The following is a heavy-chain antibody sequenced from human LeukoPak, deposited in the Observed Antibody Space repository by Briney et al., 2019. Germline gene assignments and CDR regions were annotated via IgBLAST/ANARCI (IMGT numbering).Heavy chain of an antibody. D-gene: IGHD6-19*01. CDR3: ARAPELSSGWPGWFDP. CDR2: IKQEGSEK. V-gene: IGHV3-7*03. CDR1: GFTFSSYW. J-gene: IGHJ5*02. Sequence: GGSLRLSCAASGFTFSSYWMSWVRQAPGKGLEWVANIKQEGSEKYYVDSVKGRFTISRDNAKNSLYLQMNSLRAEDTAVYYCARAPELSSGWPGWFDPWGQGTLVTVSS.